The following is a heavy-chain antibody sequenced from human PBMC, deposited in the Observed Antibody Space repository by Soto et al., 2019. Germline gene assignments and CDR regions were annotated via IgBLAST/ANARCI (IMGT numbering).Heavy chain of an antibody. CDR3: ARMSGYDPVSDYFDY. CDR2: ISSSSSNI. V-gene: IGHV3-21*01. J-gene: IGHJ4*02. Sequence: GGSLRLSCAASGFTFSSYTMNWVRQAPGKGLEWVSSISSSSSNIYYADSVKGRFTISRDNAKNSLYLQMNSLRAEDTAVYYCARMSGYDPVSDYFDYWGQGTLVTVSS. CDR1: GFTFSSYT. D-gene: IGHD5-12*01.